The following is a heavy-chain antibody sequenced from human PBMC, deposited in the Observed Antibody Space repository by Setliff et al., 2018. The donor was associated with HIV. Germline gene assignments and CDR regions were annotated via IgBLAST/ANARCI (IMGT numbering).Heavy chain of an antibody. V-gene: IGHV4-38-2*02. J-gene: IGHJ3*02. CDR3: ARGQGCGGGCHYAFEM. CDR1: GDSISSDFY. Sequence: KPSETLSLTCTVSGDSISSDFYWGWIRQPPGKGLEWIGSIYHSGNTYYMPSLQNRVTISVDMSKNQFSLNLNSVTAADTAVYYCARGQGCGGGCHYAFEMWGQGTMVTVSS. CDR2: IYHSGNT. D-gene: IGHD2-21*02.